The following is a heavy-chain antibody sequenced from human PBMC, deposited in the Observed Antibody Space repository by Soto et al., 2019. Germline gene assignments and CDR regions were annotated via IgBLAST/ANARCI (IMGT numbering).Heavy chain of an antibody. V-gene: IGHV4-30-2*01. Sequence: SETLSLTCAVSGGSISSGGYSWSWIRQPPGKGLEWIGYIYHSGSTYYNPSLKSRVTISVDTSKNQFSLKLSSVTAADTAVYYCARERDEYPNFDYWGQGTLVTVSS. CDR2: IYHSGST. CDR3: ARERDEYPNFDY. J-gene: IGHJ4*02. CDR1: GGSISSGGYS. D-gene: IGHD2-2*01.